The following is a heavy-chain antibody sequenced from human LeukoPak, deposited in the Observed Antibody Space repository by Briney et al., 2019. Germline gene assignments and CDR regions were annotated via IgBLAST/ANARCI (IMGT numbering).Heavy chain of an antibody. D-gene: IGHD3-3*01. CDR2: MSYEETYK. J-gene: IGHJ5*02. CDR1: GFSVRDYA. Sequence: GGSLRLSCAASGFSVRDYAMHWVRQAPGKGLEWVAVMSYEETYKNYAEAVKSRFTISRDDSKNTLFLQMSSLRPEDTAVYYCARDFGVIRRSWGQGTLVSVSS. CDR3: ARDFGVIRRS. V-gene: IGHV3-30-3*01.